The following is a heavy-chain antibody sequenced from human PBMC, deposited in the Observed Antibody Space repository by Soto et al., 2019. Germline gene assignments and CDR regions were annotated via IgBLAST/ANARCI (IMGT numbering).Heavy chain of an antibody. D-gene: IGHD3-10*01. V-gene: IGHV5-51*01. CDR1: GYSFSTYW. CDR3: ARRRGVINWFDP. J-gene: IGHJ5*02. CDR2: IYPGDSET. Sequence: PGESLKISCKGSGYSFSTYWIAGVRQMPGKGLEWMGIIYPGDSETRYSPSFEGQVTISADKSISTAYLEWNSLKASDTAMYFCARRRGVINWFDPWGQGTLVTVSS.